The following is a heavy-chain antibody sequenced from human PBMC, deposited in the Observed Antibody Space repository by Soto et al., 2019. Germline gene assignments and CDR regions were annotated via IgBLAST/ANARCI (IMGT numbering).Heavy chain of an antibody. Sequence: ASVKVSCKASGYTFTSYDINWVRQATGQGLEWMGWMNPNSGNTGYAQKFQGRVTMTRNTSISTAYMELSSLRSEDTAVYYCARVKVYCSSTSCYADNNYYYYYYMDVWGKGTTVTVSS. V-gene: IGHV1-8*01. CDR1: GYTFTSYD. D-gene: IGHD2-2*01. CDR2: MNPNSGNT. J-gene: IGHJ6*03. CDR3: ARVKVYCSSTSCYADNNYYYYYYMDV.